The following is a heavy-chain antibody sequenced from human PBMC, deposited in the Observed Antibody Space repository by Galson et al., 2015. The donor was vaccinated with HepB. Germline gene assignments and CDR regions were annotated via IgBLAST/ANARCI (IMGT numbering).Heavy chain of an antibody. D-gene: IGHD3-10*01. CDR3: ARDSVLGFGAHYGMDV. J-gene: IGHJ6*02. V-gene: IGHV3-30*04. Sequence: SLRLSCAASGFTFSSYAMHWVRQAPGKGLEWVAVICYDGSNKYYADSVKGRFTISRDDSKNTLYLQMNSLRAEDTAVYYCARDSVLGFGAHYGMDVWGQGTTVTVSS. CDR1: GFTFSSYA. CDR2: ICYDGSNK.